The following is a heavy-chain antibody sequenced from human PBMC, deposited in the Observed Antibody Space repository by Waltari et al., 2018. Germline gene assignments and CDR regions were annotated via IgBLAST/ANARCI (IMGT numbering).Heavy chain of an antibody. CDR1: GDSLNSANYF. V-gene: IGHV4-61*02. CDR2: IEASGKT. Sequence: QVQLQESGPGLVKPSQTVALPCTVPGDSLNSANYFWSWIRQPAGKGLEWIGRIEASGKTNYSPSLRSRVTISVDTSKNQFSLQLRSVTAADTAVYYCAKGAGPPWFDPWGQGVLVTVSS. CDR3: AKGAGPPWFDP. J-gene: IGHJ5*02.